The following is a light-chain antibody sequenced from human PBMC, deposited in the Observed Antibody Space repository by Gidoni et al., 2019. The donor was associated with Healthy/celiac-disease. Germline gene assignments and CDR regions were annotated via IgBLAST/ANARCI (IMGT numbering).Light chain of an antibody. V-gene: IGKV3-11*01. CDR3: QQRSNWPPSIT. J-gene: IGKJ5*01. CDR1: QSVSSY. Sequence: EIVFTQSPATLSLSPGERPTLSCRASQSVSSYLAWYQQKPGQAPRLLIYDASNRATGIPARFSGSGSGTDFTLTISSLEPEDFAVYYCQQRSNWPPSITFGQGTRLEIK. CDR2: DAS.